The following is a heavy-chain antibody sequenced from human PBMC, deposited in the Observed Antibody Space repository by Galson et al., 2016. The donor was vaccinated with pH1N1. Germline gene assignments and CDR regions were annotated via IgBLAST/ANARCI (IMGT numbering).Heavy chain of an antibody. CDR3: TKARVGNYYFDY. D-gene: IGHD1-7*01. Sequence: SLRLSCAASGFTFGDYAMRWVRQAPGKGLEYVSSISTSSGTTYYGDSVRGRFTISRDNSKNTVYLQMNSLRAEDTAIYYCTKARVGNYYFDYWGQRSLVTVSS. J-gene: IGHJ4*02. CDR2: ISTSSGTT. V-gene: IGHV3-23*01. CDR1: GFTFGDYA.